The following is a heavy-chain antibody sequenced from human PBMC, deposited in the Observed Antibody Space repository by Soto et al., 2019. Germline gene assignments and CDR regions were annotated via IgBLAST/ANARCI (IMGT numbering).Heavy chain of an antibody. CDR2: IYYSGST. V-gene: IGHV4-31*03. Sequence: PSETLSLTCTVSGGSISSGGYYWSWIRQHPGKGLERIGYIYYSGSTYYNPSLKSRVTISVDTSKNQFSLKLSSVTAADTAVYYCAREGSDCTNGVCYTEGLNDAFDIWGQGTMVTVS. J-gene: IGHJ3*02. D-gene: IGHD2-8*01. CDR1: GGSISSGGYY. CDR3: AREGSDCTNGVCYTEGLNDAFDI.